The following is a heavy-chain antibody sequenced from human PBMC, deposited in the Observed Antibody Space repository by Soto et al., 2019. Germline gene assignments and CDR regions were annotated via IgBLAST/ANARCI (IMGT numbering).Heavy chain of an antibody. CDR3: SRSLDS. J-gene: IGHJ4*02. CDR1: GFTFSSFW. CDR2: INPDGSEK. V-gene: IGHV3-7*01. Sequence: GGSLRLSCAASGFTFSSFWMDWVRQAPGKGLEWVANINPDGSEKRYVDSVKGRFTISRDNAKDSLYLQMTSLTAEDSALYYCSRSLDSWGQGTRVTVSS.